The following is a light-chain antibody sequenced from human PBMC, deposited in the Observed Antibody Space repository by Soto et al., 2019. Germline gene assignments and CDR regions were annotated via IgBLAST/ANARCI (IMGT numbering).Light chain of an antibody. CDR2: AAS. CDR1: QDIAIY. CDR3: QQLRLYPST. V-gene: IGKV1-9*01. J-gene: IGKJ4*01. Sequence: IQLTQSPSSLSASVGDRVTITCRASQDIAIYLAWYQQKPGEAPKLLSYAASTLYGGVPSRFSGSGSGTDVALTITSLQAEDFATYYCQQLRLYPSTFGGGTKVEIK.